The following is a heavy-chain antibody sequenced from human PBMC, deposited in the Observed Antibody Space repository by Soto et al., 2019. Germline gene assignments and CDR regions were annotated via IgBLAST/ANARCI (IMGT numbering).Heavy chain of an antibody. D-gene: IGHD2-2*01. V-gene: IGHV3-7*01. CDR3: GGAPAGYYYYYMDV. CDR2: IKQDGSEK. J-gene: IGHJ6*03. CDR1: GFTFSSYR. Sequence: GGSLRLSCAASGFTFSSYRMSWVRQAPGKGLEWVANIKQDGSEKYYVDSVKGRFTISRDNAKNSLYLQMNSLRAEDTAVYYCGGAPAGYYYYYMDVWGKGTTVTVSS.